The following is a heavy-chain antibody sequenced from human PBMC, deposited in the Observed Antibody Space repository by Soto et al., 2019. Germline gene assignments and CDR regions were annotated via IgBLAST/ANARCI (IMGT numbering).Heavy chain of an antibody. CDR2: IYTSGST. V-gene: IGHV4-4*07. CDR1: GGSISSYY. J-gene: IGHJ6*02. CDR3: ARAVAARPPYYYYYGMDV. D-gene: IGHD6-6*01. Sequence: SETLSLTCTVSGGSISSYYWSWIRQPAGKGLEWIGRIYTSGSTNYNPSLKSRVTMSVDTSKNQFSLKLSSVTAADTAVYYCARAVAARPPYYYYYGMDVWGQGTTVTVSS.